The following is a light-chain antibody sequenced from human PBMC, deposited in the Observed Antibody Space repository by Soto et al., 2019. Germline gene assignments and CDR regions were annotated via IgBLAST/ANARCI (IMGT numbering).Light chain of an antibody. V-gene: IGKV3-15*01. CDR1: QSVDTN. CDR3: QQRSNAPT. J-gene: IGKJ4*01. Sequence: EVVMTQSPATLSVSPGDRATLSCRASQSVDTNVVWYQQKPGQPPRLLVHSASIRATGVPARFTGIGSGTDFTLTISGLQSDDFAVYYCQQRSNAPTFGGGTKVDIK. CDR2: SAS.